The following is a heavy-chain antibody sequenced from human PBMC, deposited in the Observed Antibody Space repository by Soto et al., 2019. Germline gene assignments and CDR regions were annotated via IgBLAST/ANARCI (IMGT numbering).Heavy chain of an antibody. V-gene: IGHV3-73*01. Sequence: VGSLRLSCAASGFTFSGSAMHWVRQASGKGLEWVGRIRSKANSYATAYAASVKGRFTISRDDSKNTAYLQMNSLKTEDTAVYYCTRLWGSGSAGKHIDYWGQGT. CDR2: IRSKANSYAT. J-gene: IGHJ4*02. CDR3: TRLWGSGSAGKHIDY. D-gene: IGHD3-22*01. CDR1: GFTFSGSA.